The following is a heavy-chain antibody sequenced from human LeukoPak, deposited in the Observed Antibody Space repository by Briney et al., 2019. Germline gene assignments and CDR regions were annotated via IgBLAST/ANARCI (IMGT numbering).Heavy chain of an antibody. CDR3: AKDKSARRVVFDRLRLSGFDP. V-gene: IGHV1-69*06. CDR2: IIPIFGTA. D-gene: IGHD6-6*01. Sequence: SVKVSCKASGGTFSSYAISWVRQSPGQRLEWLGGIIPIFGTANYAQKFQGRVTITADTSTSTTSMELSRLRSEDTAVYCCAKDKSARRVVFDRLRLSGFDPWGQGTLVTVSS. J-gene: IGHJ5*02. CDR1: GGTFSSYA.